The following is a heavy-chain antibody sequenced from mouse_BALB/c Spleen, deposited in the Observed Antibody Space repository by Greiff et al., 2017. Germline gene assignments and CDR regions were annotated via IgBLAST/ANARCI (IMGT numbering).Heavy chain of an antibody. CDR1: GFTFSSYV. V-gene: IGHV5-6*01. CDR3: ARQTAEGYAMDY. CDR2: ISSGGSYT. D-gene: IGHD1-2*01. J-gene: IGHJ4*01. Sequence: EVKLMESGGDLVKPGGSLKLSCAASGFTFSSYVMSWVRQTPDKRLEWVATISSGGSYTYYPDSVKGRFTISRDNAKNTLYLQMSSLKSEDTAMYYCARQTAEGYAMDYWGQGTSVTVSS.